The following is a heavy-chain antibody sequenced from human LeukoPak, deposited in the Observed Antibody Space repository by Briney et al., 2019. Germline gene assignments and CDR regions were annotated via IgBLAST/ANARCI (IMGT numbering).Heavy chain of an antibody. CDR2: IKQDGSEK. V-gene: IGHV3-7*05. CDR3: ATYSSGWRSRRFDY. D-gene: IGHD6-19*01. Sequence: GGSLRLSCAASGLTFSSYWMSCVRQAPGKGLEWVANIKQDGSEKYYVDSVKGRFTISRDNAKNSLYLQMNSLRAEDTAVYYSATYSSGWRSRRFDYWGQGTLVTVSS. J-gene: IGHJ4*02. CDR1: GLTFSSYW.